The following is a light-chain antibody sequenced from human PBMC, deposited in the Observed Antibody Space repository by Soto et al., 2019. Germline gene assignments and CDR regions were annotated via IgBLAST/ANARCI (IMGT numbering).Light chain of an antibody. Sequence: QSALTQPASVSGSPGQSITISCTGTSSDVGGYNYVSWYQQHPGKAPKFMIYAVSNRPSGVSNRFSGSKSGNTASLTISGLQAEDEADYYCVSYTSISTLRVVFGGRTKLTVL. CDR1: SSDVGGYNY. V-gene: IGLV2-14*03. J-gene: IGLJ2*01. CDR3: VSYTSISTLRVV. CDR2: AVS.